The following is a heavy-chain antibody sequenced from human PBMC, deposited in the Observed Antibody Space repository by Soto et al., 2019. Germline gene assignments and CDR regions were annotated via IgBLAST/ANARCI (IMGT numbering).Heavy chain of an antibody. D-gene: IGHD2-2*01. V-gene: IGHV4-39*01. J-gene: IGHJ4*02. CDR2: IYYSGRT. CDR3: ARHQCSTSCYVDY. CDR1: GGSISSSSYY. Sequence: SETLSLTCTVSGGSISSSSYYWGWIRQPPGKGLEWIGTIYYSGRTYYNPSLKSRVTISVDTSKNQFSLKLSSVTAADTAMYYCARHQCSTSCYVDYWGQGTLVTVSS.